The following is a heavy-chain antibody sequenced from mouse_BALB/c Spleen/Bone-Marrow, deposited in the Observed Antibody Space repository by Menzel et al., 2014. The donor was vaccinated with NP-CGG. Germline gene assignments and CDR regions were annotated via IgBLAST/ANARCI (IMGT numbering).Heavy chain of an antibody. CDR2: IDPANGNT. D-gene: IGHD2-4*01. CDR1: GFNIKDTY. Sequence: EVQRVESGAELVKPGASVKLSCTASGFNIKDTYMHWVKQRPEQGLEWIGRIDPANGNTKYDPKFQGKATITADTSSNTAYLQLSSLTSEDTAVYYCALYYDHDVGYWGQGTTLTVSS. CDR3: ALYYDHDVGY. V-gene: IGHV14-3*02. J-gene: IGHJ2*01.